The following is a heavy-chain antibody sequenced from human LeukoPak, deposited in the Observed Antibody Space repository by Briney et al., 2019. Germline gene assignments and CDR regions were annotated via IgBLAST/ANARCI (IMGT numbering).Heavy chain of an antibody. J-gene: IGHJ5*02. CDR2: IYYSGST. CDR1: GGSISSYY. V-gene: IGHV4-59*01. D-gene: IGHD2-15*01. Sequence: SETLSLTCTVSGGSISSYYWSWIRQPPGKGLEWIGNIYYSGSTNYNPSLKSRVTISVDTSKNQFSLKLSSVTAADTAVYYCARDPEGYCSGGSCYFSGFDPWGQGTLVTVSS. CDR3: ARDPEGYCSGGSCYFSGFDP.